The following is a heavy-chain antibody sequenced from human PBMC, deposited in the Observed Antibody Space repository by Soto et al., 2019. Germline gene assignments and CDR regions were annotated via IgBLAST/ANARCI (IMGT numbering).Heavy chain of an antibody. CDR2: IIPIFGTA. D-gene: IGHD3-3*01. Sequence: SVKVSCKASGGTFSSYAISWVRQAPGQGLEWMGGIIPIFGTANYAQKFQGRVTITADESTSTAYMELSSLRSEDTAVYYCARVERLRFLDHGMDVWGQGTTVTVSS. CDR1: GGTFSSYA. CDR3: ARVERLRFLDHGMDV. V-gene: IGHV1-69*13. J-gene: IGHJ6*02.